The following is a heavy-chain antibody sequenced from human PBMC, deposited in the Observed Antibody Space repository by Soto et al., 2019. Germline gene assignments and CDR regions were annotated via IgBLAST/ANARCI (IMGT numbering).Heavy chain of an antibody. CDR2: ISSSSSTI. CDR1: GFIFSSYS. CDR3: ARGNPITMIVVVAPDFDY. D-gene: IGHD3-22*01. Sequence: EVQLVESGGGLVQPGGSLRLSCAASGFIFSSYSMNWVRQAPGKGLEWVSYISSSSSTIYYADSVKGRFTISRDNAKNSXXLQMNSLRDEDTAVYYCARGNPITMIVVVAPDFDYWGQGTLVTVSS. J-gene: IGHJ4*02. V-gene: IGHV3-48*02.